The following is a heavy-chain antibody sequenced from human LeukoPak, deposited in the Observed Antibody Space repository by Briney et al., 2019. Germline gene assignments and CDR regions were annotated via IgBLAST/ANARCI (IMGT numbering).Heavy chain of an antibody. D-gene: IGHD2-15*01. V-gene: IGHV1-46*01. CDR2: IIPSGGST. J-gene: IGHJ4*02. Sequence: ASVKVSCKASGDTFTSYYMHWVRQAPGQGLGWVGIIIPSGGSTSYAQKFQGRVTMTRDTSTSTVYMELSSLRSEDTAVYYCARDSCSGGSCYYYFDYWGQGTLVTVSS. CDR1: GDTFTSYY. CDR3: ARDSCSGGSCYYYFDY.